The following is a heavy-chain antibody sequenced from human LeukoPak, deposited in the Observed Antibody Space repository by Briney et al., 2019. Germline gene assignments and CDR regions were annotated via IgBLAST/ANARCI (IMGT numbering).Heavy chain of an antibody. Sequence: SVKVSCKASGGTFSSYTISWVRQAPGQGLEWMGRIIPILGIANYAQKFQGRVTITADKSTSTAYMELSSLRSEDTAVYYCARGRMVVAPISSYYYYYYMDIWGKGTTVTVSS. V-gene: IGHV1-69*02. CDR2: IIPILGIA. J-gene: IGHJ6*03. D-gene: IGHD6-6*01. CDR1: GGTFSSYT. CDR3: ARGRMVVAPISSYYYYYYMDI.